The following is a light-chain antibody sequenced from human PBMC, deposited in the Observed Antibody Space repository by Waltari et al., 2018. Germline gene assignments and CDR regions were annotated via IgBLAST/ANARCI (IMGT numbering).Light chain of an antibody. CDR3: QQYNSYSGYT. CDR1: QSISSW. CDR2: KAS. J-gene: IGKJ2*01. Sequence: DIPMTQSPATLPASVGDSVTITSRASQSISSWLAWYKQNPGKAPKLLIYKASSLDSGVPSRFSGSGSGTEFTLTISSLQPDDFATYYCQQYNSYSGYTFGQGTKLEIK. V-gene: IGKV1-5*03.